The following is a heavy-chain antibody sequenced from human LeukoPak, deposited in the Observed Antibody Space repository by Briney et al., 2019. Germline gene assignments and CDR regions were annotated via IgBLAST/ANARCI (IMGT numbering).Heavy chain of an antibody. CDR3: ARDALGYYDSSGYYYNWFDP. CDR2: INLSGGST. D-gene: IGHD3-22*01. J-gene: IGHJ5*02. CDR1: GYTFTSYY. V-gene: IGHV1-46*01. Sequence: GASVKVSCKXSGYTFTSYYMHWVRQSPGQGLEWMGIINLSGGSTSYAQKFQGRVTMTRDTSTSTVYMELSSLRSEDTAVYYCARDALGYYDSSGYYYNWFDPWGQGTLVTVSS.